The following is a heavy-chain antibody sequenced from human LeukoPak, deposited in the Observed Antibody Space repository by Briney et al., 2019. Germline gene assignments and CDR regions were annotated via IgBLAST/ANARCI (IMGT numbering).Heavy chain of an antibody. V-gene: IGHV1-69*05. CDR1: GGTFSSYA. Sequence: GASVKVSCKASGGTFSSYAISWVRQAPGQGLEWMGGIVPIFGTANYAQKFQGRVTITTDESTSTAYMELSSLRSEDTAVYYCAREIVVVPAANHDAFDIWGQGTMVTVSS. J-gene: IGHJ3*02. CDR3: AREIVVVPAANHDAFDI. D-gene: IGHD2-2*01. CDR2: IVPIFGTA.